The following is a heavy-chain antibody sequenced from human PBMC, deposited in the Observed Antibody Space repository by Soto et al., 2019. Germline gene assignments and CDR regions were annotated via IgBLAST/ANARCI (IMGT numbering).Heavy chain of an antibody. CDR3: ARVDGSGWYY. J-gene: IGHJ4*02. CDR1: GFTFSSYA. V-gene: IGHV3-30-3*01. CDR2: ISYDGSNK. Sequence: GGSLRLSCAASGFTFSSYAMHWVRQAPGKGLEWVAVISYDGSNKYYADSVKGRFTISRDNSKNTLYLQMNSLRAEDTAVYYCARVDGSGWYYWGQGTLVTVSS. D-gene: IGHD6-19*01.